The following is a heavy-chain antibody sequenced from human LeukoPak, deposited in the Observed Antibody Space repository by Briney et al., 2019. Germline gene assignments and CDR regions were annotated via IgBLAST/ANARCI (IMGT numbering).Heavy chain of an antibody. CDR1: GFTFSSYG. D-gene: IGHD7-27*01. Sequence: GGSLRLSCAASGFTFSSYGMHWVRQAPGKGLEWVAFIRYDGSNKYYADSVKGRFTISRDNSKNTLYLQMYSLRAEDTAVYYCAKEPTGELLPWFDYWGQGTLVTVSS. J-gene: IGHJ4*02. V-gene: IGHV3-30*02. CDR2: IRYDGSNK. CDR3: AKEPTGELLPWFDY.